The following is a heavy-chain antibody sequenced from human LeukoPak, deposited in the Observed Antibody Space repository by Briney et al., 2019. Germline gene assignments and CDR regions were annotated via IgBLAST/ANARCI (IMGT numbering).Heavy chain of an antibody. CDR2: IWYGGSNK. V-gene: IGHV3-30*18. D-gene: IGHD5-24*01. CDR3: AKSLQPRYGPSAFDI. CDR1: GFTFSSYG. Sequence: GRSLRLSCAASGFTFSSYGMHWVRQAPGKGLEWVAVIWYGGSNKYYANSVKGRFTISRDNSKNTLYLQMNSLRAEDTAVYYCAKSLQPRYGPSAFDIWGQGTMVTVSS. J-gene: IGHJ3*02.